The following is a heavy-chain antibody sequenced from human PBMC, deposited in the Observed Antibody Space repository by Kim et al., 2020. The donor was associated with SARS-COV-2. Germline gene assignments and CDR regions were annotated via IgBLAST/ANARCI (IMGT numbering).Heavy chain of an antibody. CDR2: ISTSGST. CDR1: GGSISNYY. CDR3: AREYTSGWRQFDY. J-gene: IGHJ4*02. D-gene: IGHD6-19*01. Sequence: SETLSLTCSVSGGSISNYYWSWIRQPAGKGLEWIGRISTSGSTNYNPSLKSRVTMSMDTSKNQFSLNLTSVTAADTAMYYCAREYTSGWRQFDYWGQGTLVTVSS. V-gene: IGHV4-4*07.